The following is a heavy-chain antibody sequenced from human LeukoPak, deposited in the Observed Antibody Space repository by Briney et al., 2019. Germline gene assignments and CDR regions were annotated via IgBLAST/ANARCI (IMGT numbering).Heavy chain of an antibody. CDR2: IYTSGST. V-gene: IGHV4-4*07. CDR3: ARGFSPAIGYCSSTSCAFDY. J-gene: IGHJ4*02. D-gene: IGHD2-2*01. CDR1: GGSISSYY. Sequence: SETLSLTCTVSGGSISSYYWSWIRQPAGKGLEWIGRIYTSGSTNYNPSLKSRVTMSVDTSKNQFSLKLSSVTAADTAVYYCARGFSPAIGYCSSTSCAFDYWGQGTLVTVSS.